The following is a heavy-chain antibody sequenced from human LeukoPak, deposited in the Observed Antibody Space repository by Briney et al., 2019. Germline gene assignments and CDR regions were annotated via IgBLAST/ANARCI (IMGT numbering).Heavy chain of an antibody. CDR1: GFTVSSYE. Sequence: PGGSLRLSCAASGFTVSSYEMNWVRQAPGKGLEWVSYISSSGITIYYTDSVKGRFTISRDNAKNSLYLQMTSLRAEDTAVYYCAELGITMIGGVWGKGTTVTISS. CDR2: ISSSGITI. D-gene: IGHD3-10*02. J-gene: IGHJ6*04. V-gene: IGHV3-48*03. CDR3: AELGITMIGGV.